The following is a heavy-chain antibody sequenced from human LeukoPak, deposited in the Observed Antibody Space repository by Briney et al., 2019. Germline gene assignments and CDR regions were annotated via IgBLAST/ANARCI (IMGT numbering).Heavy chain of an antibody. J-gene: IGHJ4*02. CDR1: GYTFTSYG. D-gene: IGHD4-17*01. Sequence: ASVKVSCKASGYTFTSYGISWVRQAPGQGLEWMGWISAYNGNTNYAQKLQGRVTMTTDTSTSTAYMELRSLRSDDTAVYYCARGPEYDYGDFPIDYWDQGTLVTVSS. CDR3: ARGPEYDYGDFPIDY. V-gene: IGHV1-18*01. CDR2: ISAYNGNT.